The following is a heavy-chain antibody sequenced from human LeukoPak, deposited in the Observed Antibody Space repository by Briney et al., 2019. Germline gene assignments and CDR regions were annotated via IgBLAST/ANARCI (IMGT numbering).Heavy chain of an antibody. D-gene: IGHD3-22*01. V-gene: IGHV1-69*05. CDR1: GGTFSSYA. CDR3: ARAAGYYDSSLHTSTYFDY. Sequence: GASVKVSCKASGGTFSSYAISWVRQAPGQGLEWMGGITPIFGTANYAQKFQGRVTITTDESTSTAYMELSSLRSEDTAVYYCARAAGYYDSSLHTSTYFDYWGQGTLVTVSS. CDR2: ITPIFGTA. J-gene: IGHJ4*02.